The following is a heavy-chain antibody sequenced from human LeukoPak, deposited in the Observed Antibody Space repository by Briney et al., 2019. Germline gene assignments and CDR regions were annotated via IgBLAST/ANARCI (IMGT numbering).Heavy chain of an antibody. CDR1: GGSISSGSYY. J-gene: IGHJ4*02. CDR3: ASQYDSSGYYLTPPDY. D-gene: IGHD3-22*01. Sequence: SETLSLTCTVSGGSISSGSYYWSWIRQPAGKGLEWIGRIYTSGSTYYNPSLKSRVTISVDTSKNQFSLKLSSVTAADTAVYYCASQYDSSGYYLTPPDYWGQGTLVTVSS. V-gene: IGHV4-61*02. CDR2: IYTSGST.